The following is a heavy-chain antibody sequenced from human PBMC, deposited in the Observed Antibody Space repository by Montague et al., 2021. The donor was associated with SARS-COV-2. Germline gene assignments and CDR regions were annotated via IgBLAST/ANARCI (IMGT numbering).Heavy chain of an antibody. Sequence: RIYYSGTTYYNPSLKSRVTISVDTSKNQFSLKLSSVTAADTAVYYCARQSPVTMIVVVISGRFDYWGQGTLVTVS. V-gene: IGHV4-39*01. CDR2: IYYSGTT. CDR3: ARQSPVTMIVVVISGRFDY. D-gene: IGHD3-22*01. J-gene: IGHJ4*02.